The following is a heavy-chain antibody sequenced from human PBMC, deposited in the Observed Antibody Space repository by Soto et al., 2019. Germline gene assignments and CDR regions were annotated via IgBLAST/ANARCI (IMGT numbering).Heavy chain of an antibody. D-gene: IGHD1-26*01. CDR2: IFYSGHL. V-gene: IGHV4-59*01. J-gene: IGHJ4*02. Sequence: QVQLQESGPGLVKPSETLSLTCAVSGASFGTYYWSWIRQPPGKGLEWIGYIFYSGHLKYNPSLHARLAISVDPSKNQNSRSLTSVTAADPAVYYCAREGGGYRFAYWGQGTLVTVSA. CDR1: GASFGTYY. CDR3: AREGGGYRFAY.